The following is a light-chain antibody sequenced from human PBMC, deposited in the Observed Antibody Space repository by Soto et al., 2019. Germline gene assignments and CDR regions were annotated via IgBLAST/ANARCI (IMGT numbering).Light chain of an antibody. CDR2: EVS. CDR1: SSDVGAYNY. J-gene: IGLJ1*01. Sequence: QSALTQPASVSGSPGQSITIYCTGTSSDVGAYNYVSWYQQHPGKAPKLMIYEVSNRPSGVSNRFSGSKSGNTASLTISGLQAEDEADYYCSSYTSSSSIYVFGTGTKLTVL. CDR3: SSYTSSSSIYV. V-gene: IGLV2-14*01.